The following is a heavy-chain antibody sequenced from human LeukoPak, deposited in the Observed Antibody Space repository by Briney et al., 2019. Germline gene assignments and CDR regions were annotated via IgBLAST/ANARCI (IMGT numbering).Heavy chain of an antibody. CDR1: GGSISSYY. J-gene: IGHJ4*02. CDR2: INHSGST. Sequence: PSETLSLTCTVSGGSISSYYWSWIRQPPGKGLEWIGEINHSGSTNYNPSLKSRVTISVDTSKNQFSLKLSSVTAADTAVYYCARDPHYYGSGSYSPPPFDYWGQGTLVTVSS. CDR3: ARDPHYYGSGSYSPPPFDY. V-gene: IGHV4-34*01. D-gene: IGHD3-10*01.